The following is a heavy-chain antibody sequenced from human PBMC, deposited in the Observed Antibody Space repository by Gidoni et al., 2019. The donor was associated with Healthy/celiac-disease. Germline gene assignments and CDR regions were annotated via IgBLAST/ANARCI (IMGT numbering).Heavy chain of an antibody. CDR1: GFTFSSYG. Sequence: QVQLVESGGGVVQPGRSLRLSCAASGFTFSSYGMHWVRQAPGKGLEWVAVISYDGSNKYYADSVEGRFTISRDNSKNTLYLQMNSLRAEDTAVYYCAKAGDYDFWSGYSRYFDYWGQGTLVTVSS. CDR2: ISYDGSNK. J-gene: IGHJ4*02. D-gene: IGHD3-3*01. CDR3: AKAGDYDFWSGYSRYFDY. V-gene: IGHV3-30*18.